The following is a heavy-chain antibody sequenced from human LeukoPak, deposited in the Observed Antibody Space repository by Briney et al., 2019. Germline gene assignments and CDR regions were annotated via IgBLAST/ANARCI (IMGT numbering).Heavy chain of an antibody. D-gene: IGHD1-26*01. Sequence: SETLSLTCTVSGGSISSYFWSWIRQPAGKGLEWIGRIYTSGSTNYNPSLKSRVTMSVDTSKNQFSLKLSSVTAADTAVYYCARHGELLSYYYYMDVWGKGTTVTVSS. CDR2: IYTSGST. CDR3: ARHGELLSYYYYMDV. V-gene: IGHV4-4*07. CDR1: GGSISSYF. J-gene: IGHJ6*03.